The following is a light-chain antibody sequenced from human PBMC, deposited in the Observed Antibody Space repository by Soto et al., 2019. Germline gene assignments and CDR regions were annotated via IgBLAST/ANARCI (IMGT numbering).Light chain of an antibody. Sequence: QPVLTQPASVSGSPGQSITISCSGATSDIGTYNYVSWYQHHPGKVPKVIIYEVSNRPSGVSNRFSGSKSGNTASLTISGLQAEDEADYYCSSYTSSATLVFGGGTKVTVL. CDR2: EVS. J-gene: IGLJ3*02. CDR3: SSYTSSATLV. CDR1: TSDIGTYNY. V-gene: IGLV2-14*01.